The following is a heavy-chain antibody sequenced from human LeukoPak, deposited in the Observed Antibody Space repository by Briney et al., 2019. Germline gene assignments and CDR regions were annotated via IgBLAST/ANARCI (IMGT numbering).Heavy chain of an antibody. CDR3: ARVSDISVAAYFDY. CDR1: GFTFSSYG. D-gene: IGHD6-19*01. CDR2: TRYDGSNN. J-gene: IGHJ4*02. Sequence: PGGSLRLSCAASGFTFSSYGIHWVRQAPGKGLEWVAFTRYDGSNNYYADSVKGRFTISRDNAKNSLYLQMNSLRAEDTALYYCARVSDISVAAYFDYWGQGTLVTVSS. V-gene: IGHV3-30*02.